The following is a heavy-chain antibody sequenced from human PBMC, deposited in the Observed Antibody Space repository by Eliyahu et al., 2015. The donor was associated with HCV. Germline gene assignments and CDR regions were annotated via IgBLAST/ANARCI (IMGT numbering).Heavy chain of an antibody. CDR1: GDTFSRNG. V-gene: IGHV1-69*04. CDR2: IIPVFDLA. J-gene: IGHJ4*02. D-gene: IGHD2-21*01. Sequence: QVQLVQSGAEVKKPGSSVKVSCKASGDTFSRNGISWVRQAPGQGLEWMGRIIPVFDLANYAQRFQGRVTITADKSTSTAFMELSSLRSEDTAVYYCAAVFHCGGDCFGHWGQGTLVTVSS. CDR3: AAVFHCGGDCFGH.